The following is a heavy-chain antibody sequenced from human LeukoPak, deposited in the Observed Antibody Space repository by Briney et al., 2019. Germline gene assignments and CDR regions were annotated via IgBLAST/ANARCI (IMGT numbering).Heavy chain of an antibody. CDR1: GFTFSSYA. J-gene: IGHJ4*02. Sequence: GGSLRLSCAAFGFTFSSYAMSWVRQAPGKGLEWVSAISGSGGSTYYADSVKGRFTISRDNSKNTLYLQMNSLRAEDTAVYYCAKLYSYGYVGYWGQGTLVTVSS. D-gene: IGHD5-18*01. V-gene: IGHV3-23*01. CDR2: ISGSGGST. CDR3: AKLYSYGYVGY.